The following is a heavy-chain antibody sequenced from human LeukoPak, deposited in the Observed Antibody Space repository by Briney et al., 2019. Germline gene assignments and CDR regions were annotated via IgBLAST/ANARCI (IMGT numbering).Heavy chain of an antibody. CDR2: INSDGSST. CDR3: ARPVCGGDCYPYDY. J-gene: IGHJ4*02. V-gene: IGHV3-74*01. D-gene: IGHD2-21*02. Sequence: GGSLRLSCAASGFTFSSYAMNWVRQAPGKGLVWVSRINSDGSSTSYADSVKGRFTISRDNAKNTVNLQMSSLRDEDTAVYYCARPVCGGDCYPYDYWGQGSLVTVSS. CDR1: GFTFSSYA.